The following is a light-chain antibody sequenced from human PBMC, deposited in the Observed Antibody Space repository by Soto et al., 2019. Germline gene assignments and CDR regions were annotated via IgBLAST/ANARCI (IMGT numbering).Light chain of an antibody. V-gene: IGLV2-14*03. J-gene: IGLJ2*01. CDR2: DVS. CDR3: SSSTGNSPHVV. Sequence: QSVLTQPASVSGSPGQSIAISCTGTSSDVGGYNYVSWYQQHPGKAPKLLIYDVSNRPSGVSDRFSGSKSGNTASLTISGLQPEDDADYYCSSSTGNSPHVVFGGGTKLTVL. CDR1: SSDVGGYNY.